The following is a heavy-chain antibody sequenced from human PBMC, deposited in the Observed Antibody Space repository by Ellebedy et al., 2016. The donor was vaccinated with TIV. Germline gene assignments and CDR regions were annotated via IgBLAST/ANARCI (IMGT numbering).Heavy chain of an antibody. CDR3: ARALVGYDYVWGSYRSTPPDY. D-gene: IGHD3-16*02. J-gene: IGHJ4*02. CDR1: GYTFTSYY. V-gene: IGHV1-18*04. CDR2: ISAYNGNT. Sequence: ASVKVSCXASGYTFTSYYMHWVRQAPGQGLEWMGWISAYNGNTNYAQKLQGRVTMTTDTSTSTAYMELRSLRSDDTAVYYCARALVGYDYVWGSYRSTPPDYWGQGTLVTVSS.